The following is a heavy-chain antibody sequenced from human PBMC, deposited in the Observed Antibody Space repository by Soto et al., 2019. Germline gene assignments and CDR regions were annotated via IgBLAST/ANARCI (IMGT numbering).Heavy chain of an antibody. D-gene: IGHD2-15*01. J-gene: IGHJ5*02. Sequence: ASVKVSCKAPGDTFTSYYMHWVRQAPGQGLEWMGWINPNSGGTNYAQKFQGRVTMTRDTSISTAYMELSRLRSDDTAVYYCARADIVRGWFDPWGQGTLVTVSS. CDR2: INPNSGGT. CDR3: ARADIVRGWFDP. CDR1: GDTFTSYY. V-gene: IGHV1-2*02.